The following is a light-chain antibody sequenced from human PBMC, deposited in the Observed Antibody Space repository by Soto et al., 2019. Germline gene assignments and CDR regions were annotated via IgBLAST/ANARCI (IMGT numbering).Light chain of an antibody. CDR3: QQYGSSPPEKT. Sequence: EIVLTQSPGTLSLSPGERATLSCRASQSVSNNYLAWYQQKPGQAPRLLIYGASSRATGIPDRFSGSGSGTDFTLTISRLEAEDFAVYYCQQYGSSPPEKTFGQGTKVEIK. V-gene: IGKV3-20*01. J-gene: IGKJ1*01. CDR1: QSVSNNY. CDR2: GAS.